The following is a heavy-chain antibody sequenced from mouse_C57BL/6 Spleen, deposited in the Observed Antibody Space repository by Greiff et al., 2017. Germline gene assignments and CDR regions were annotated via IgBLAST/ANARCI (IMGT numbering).Heavy chain of an antibody. J-gene: IGHJ1*03. V-gene: IGHV1-7*01. CDR3: ARLDYSNYEYFDV. CDR1: GYTFTSYW. CDR2: INPSSGYT. Sequence: QVQLKESGAELAKPGASVKLSCKASGYTFTSYWMHWVKQRPGQGLEWIGYINPSSGYTKYNQKFKDKATLTADKSSSTAYMQLSSLTYEDSAVYYCARLDYSNYEYFDVWGTGTTVTVSS. D-gene: IGHD2-5*01.